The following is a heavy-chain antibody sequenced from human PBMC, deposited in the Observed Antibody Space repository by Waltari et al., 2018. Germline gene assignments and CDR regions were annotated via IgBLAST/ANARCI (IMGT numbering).Heavy chain of an antibody. D-gene: IGHD2-8*02. CDR3: ARVGSCIGGVCSNN. CDR1: GFTVRSDY. Sequence: EVQLVETGGNLIQPGGSLRLSCAASGFTVRSDYMGWVRQAPGKGLEWVSVIDRGGATYYGDSVKGRFTISRDNSKNTMYLQMNSLRAEDTAVYYCARVGSCIGGVCSNNWGQGTLVTVSS. CDR2: IDRGGAT. J-gene: IGHJ4*02. V-gene: IGHV3-53*02.